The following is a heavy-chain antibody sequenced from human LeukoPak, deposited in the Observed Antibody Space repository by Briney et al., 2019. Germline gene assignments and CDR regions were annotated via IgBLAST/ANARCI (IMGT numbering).Heavy chain of an antibody. CDR2: ISSSSSYI. V-gene: IGHV3-21*01. J-gene: IGHJ4*02. D-gene: IGHD1-26*01. Sequence: GGSLRLSCAASGFTFSSYSMNWVRQAPGKGLEWVSSISSSSSYIYYADSVKGRFTISRDNAKNSLYLQMNSLRAEDTAVYYCARVRLGYSTYYFDYWGQGTLVTVSS. CDR1: GFTFSSYS. CDR3: ARVRLGYSTYYFDY.